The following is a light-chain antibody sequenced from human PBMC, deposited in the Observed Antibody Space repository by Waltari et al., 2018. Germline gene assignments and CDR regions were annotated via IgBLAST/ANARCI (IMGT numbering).Light chain of an antibody. V-gene: IGKV3-20*01. Sequence: EIVLTQSPGTLSLSPGERATLSCRASQSVSRALAWYQQNPGQAPRLLIYGASNRATGIPDRFSGSGSGPDFSLIISRLEPEDFAVYYCQHYVSLPVTFGQGTKGEIK. CDR1: QSVSRA. CDR2: GAS. CDR3: QHYVSLPVT. J-gene: IGKJ1*01.